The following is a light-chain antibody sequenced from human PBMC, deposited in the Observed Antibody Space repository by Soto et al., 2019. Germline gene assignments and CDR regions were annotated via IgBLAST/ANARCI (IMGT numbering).Light chain of an antibody. CDR1: QSVTTY. CDR2: GAS. V-gene: IGKV1-39*01. CDR3: HQSYSNPPT. J-gene: IGKJ5*01. Sequence: DIQMTQSPSSLSASVGDRVTLTCRASQSVTTYLNWYQHKPGKAPQLLIYGASRLQSGVPSRFSASGSATDFALNITSLQPEDFATYYCHQSYSNPPTFGQGTRLE.